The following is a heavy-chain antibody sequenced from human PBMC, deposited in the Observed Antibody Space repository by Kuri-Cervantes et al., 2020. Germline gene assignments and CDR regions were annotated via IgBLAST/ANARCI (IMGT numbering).Heavy chain of an antibody. CDR2: IYYSGST. CDR1: GGSISSSSYY. J-gene: IGHJ4*02. D-gene: IGHD5-24*01. CDR3: ARIWRDDYNLCVDY. Sequence: SETLSLTCTVSGGSISSSSYYWGWIRQPPGKGLEWIGSIYYSGSTYYNPSLKSRVTISVDTSKNQFSLKLSSVTAADTAVYYCARIWRDDYNLCVDYWGQGTLVTVSS. V-gene: IGHV4-39*07.